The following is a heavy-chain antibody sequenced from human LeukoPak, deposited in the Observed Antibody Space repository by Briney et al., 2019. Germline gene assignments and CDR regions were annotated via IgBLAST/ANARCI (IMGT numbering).Heavy chain of an antibody. CDR1: GVSISSYY. V-gene: IGHV4-59*01. CDR3: ARGTYDFWSSYYSLDY. Sequence: SETLSPTCPVSGVSISSYYWSWLRQPPGKGLEWIGYIYYSGSTNYNPSLKSRVTISVDTSKNQFSLKLSSVTAADTAVYYCARGTYDFWSSYYSLDYWGQGTLVTVSS. CDR2: IYYSGST. J-gene: IGHJ4*02. D-gene: IGHD3-3*01.